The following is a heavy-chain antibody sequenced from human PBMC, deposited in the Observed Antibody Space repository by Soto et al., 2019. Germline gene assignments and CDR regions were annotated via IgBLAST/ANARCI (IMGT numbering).Heavy chain of an antibody. J-gene: IGHJ4*01. Sequence: EVQLLESGGGLVQPGGSLRLSCAASGFTFSSYAMSWVRQAPGKGLEWVSAISGSGGSTYYADSVKGRFTISRDNSKNTLYLQMNSLRAEDAAVYYCAKDNGVLLWFGELDYWGHGTLVTVSS. CDR2: ISGSGGST. CDR3: AKDNGVLLWFGELDY. CDR1: GFTFSSYA. D-gene: IGHD3-10*01. V-gene: IGHV3-23*01.